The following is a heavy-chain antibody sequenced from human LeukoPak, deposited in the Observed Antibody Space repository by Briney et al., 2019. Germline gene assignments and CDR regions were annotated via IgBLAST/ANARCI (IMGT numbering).Heavy chain of an antibody. Sequence: ASVKVSCKPSGYTFTSYGISWVRQAPGQGLEWMGWISAYNGNTNYAQKLQGRVTMTTDTSTSTAYMELRSLRSDDTAVYYCARDRGSYYDILPPAGSAFDIWGQGTMVTVSS. CDR3: ARDRGSYYDILPPAGSAFDI. CDR1: GYTFTSYG. J-gene: IGHJ3*02. D-gene: IGHD3-9*01. V-gene: IGHV1-18*01. CDR2: ISAYNGNT.